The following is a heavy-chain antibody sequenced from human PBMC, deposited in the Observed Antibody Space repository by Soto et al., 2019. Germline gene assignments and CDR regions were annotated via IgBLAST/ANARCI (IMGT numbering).Heavy chain of an antibody. J-gene: IGHJ4*02. CDR2: ISAYNGNT. Sequence: ASVKVSCKASGDTFASFGFSWVRQAPGQGLEWLGWISAYNGNTHYAQKVRDRVTLTTDTSTNTAYMELRSLTSDDTAVYYCARDQESITDRILQYWGQGXRVTVSS. D-gene: IGHD3-10*01. CDR3: ARDQESITDRILQY. V-gene: IGHV1-18*01. CDR1: GDTFASFG.